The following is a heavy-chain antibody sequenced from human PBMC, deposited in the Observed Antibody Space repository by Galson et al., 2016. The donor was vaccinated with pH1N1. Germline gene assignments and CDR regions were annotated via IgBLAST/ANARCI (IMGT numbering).Heavy chain of an antibody. CDR2: INQDGSGK. CDR3: ARDSGGNLDY. D-gene: IGHD2-8*02. V-gene: IGHV3-7*01. CDR1: GFTFGTYY. Sequence: SLRLSCAASGFTFGTYYMVWVRQAPGKGLEWVANINQDGSGKSYVDSVKGRFTISRDNAKNSLFLQVNNLRVEDTAVYYCARDSGGNLDYWGQGILVTVSS. J-gene: IGHJ4*02.